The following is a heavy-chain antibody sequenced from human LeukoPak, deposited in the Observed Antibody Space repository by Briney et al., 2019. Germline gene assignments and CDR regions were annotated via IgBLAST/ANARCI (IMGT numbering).Heavy chain of an antibody. V-gene: IGHV3-30-3*01. CDR1: GFTFSSYA. CDR2: ISYDGSNK. CDR3: ARDTYQPENYYYYYGMDV. Sequence: GGSLRLSCAASGFTFSSYAMHWVRQAPGKGLEWVAVISYDGSNKYYADSVKGRFTISRDNSKNTLYLQMNSLRAEDTAVYYCARDTYQPENYYYYYGMDVWGQGTTVTVSS. D-gene: IGHD2-2*01. J-gene: IGHJ6*02.